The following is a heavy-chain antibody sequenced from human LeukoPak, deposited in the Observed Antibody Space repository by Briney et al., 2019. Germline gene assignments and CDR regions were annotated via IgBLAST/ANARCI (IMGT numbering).Heavy chain of an antibody. CDR3: ARDDYGGNSFGYNWFDP. V-gene: IGHV4-4*07. D-gene: IGHD4-23*01. CDR2: ISTSGST. CDR1: GGSFSSYY. J-gene: IGHJ5*02. Sequence: SETLSLTCTVSGGSFSSYYWSWIRQPAGEGLEWIGRISTSGSTNNNPSLKSRVTMSADTSKNQFSLKLSSVTAADTAVYYCARDDYGGNSFGYNWFDPWGQGTLVTVSS.